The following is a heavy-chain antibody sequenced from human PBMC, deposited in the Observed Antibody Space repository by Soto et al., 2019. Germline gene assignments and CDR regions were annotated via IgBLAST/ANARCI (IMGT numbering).Heavy chain of an antibody. CDR2: ISYDGSNK. Sequence: TLRLSWAASGFTFSIYGVHWVRQAPGKGLEWVAVISYDGSNKYYADSVKGRFTISRDNSKNTLYLQMNSLRAEDTAVYYCAKAAARAHYFDYWGQGTLVTVSS. D-gene: IGHD6-6*01. CDR3: AKAAARAHYFDY. CDR1: GFTFSIYG. V-gene: IGHV3-30*18. J-gene: IGHJ4*02.